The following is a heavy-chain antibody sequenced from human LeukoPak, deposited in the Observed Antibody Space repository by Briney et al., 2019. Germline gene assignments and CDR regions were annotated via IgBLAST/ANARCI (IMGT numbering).Heavy chain of an antibody. D-gene: IGHD4-17*01. Sequence: PSETLSLTCTVSGGSTSSNTFYWGWICQPPGKGLEWIGSLSYSGRTYYNPSLKSRVTMSADTSRSLFSLKLSSVIAADTAVYFCARHLRNRMTTYFDSWGQGSLVTVSS. CDR2: LSYSGRT. CDR3: ARHLRNRMTTYFDS. J-gene: IGHJ4*02. CDR1: GGSTSSNTFY. V-gene: IGHV4-39*01.